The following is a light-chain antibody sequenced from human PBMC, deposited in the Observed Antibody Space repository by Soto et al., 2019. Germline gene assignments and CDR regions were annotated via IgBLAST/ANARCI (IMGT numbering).Light chain of an antibody. CDR2: AAS. CDR1: QTIRNS. J-gene: IGKJ2*01. CDR3: QQSYSVPYT. V-gene: IGKV1-39*01. Sequence: DIQMTQSPSSLSASVGDRISITCRSFQTIRNSLNWYQQKPGRAPQLLIFAASSLHSGVPPRFSGGGSGTHFTLTITTTQPEDAAIYYCQQSYSVPYTFGQGTKVDIK.